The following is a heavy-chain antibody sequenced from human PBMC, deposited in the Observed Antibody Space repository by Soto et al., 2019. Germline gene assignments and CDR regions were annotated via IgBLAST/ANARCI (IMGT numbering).Heavy chain of an antibody. V-gene: IGHV3-30*18. J-gene: IGHJ4*02. D-gene: IGHD2-2*01. CDR3: AKDLCSSTSCRYFDY. CDR1: GFTFSSYG. CDR2: ISYDGSNK. Sequence: PGGSLRLSCAASGFTFSSYGMHWVRQAPGKGLEWVAVISYDGSNKYYADSVKGRFTISRDNSKNTLYLQMNSLRAEDTAVYYCAKDLCSSTSCRYFDYWGQGALVTVSS.